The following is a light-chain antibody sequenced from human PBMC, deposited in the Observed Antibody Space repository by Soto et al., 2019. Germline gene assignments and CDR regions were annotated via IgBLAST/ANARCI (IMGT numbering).Light chain of an antibody. CDR2: GVI. J-gene: IGLJ7*01. Sequence: QSLLTQPASVSGSPGQSITVSCTGSSSDVGAFNYVSWYQQHPGKAPKLIIYGVISRPSGVSDRFSGSKSGNTASLTISGLQAEDEADYYCSSYTSSSTVVFGGGTQLTVL. V-gene: IGLV2-14*03. CDR3: SSYTSSSTVV. CDR1: SSDVGAFNY.